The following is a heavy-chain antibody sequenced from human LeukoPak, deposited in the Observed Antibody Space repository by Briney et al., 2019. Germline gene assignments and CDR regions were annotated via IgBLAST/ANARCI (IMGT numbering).Heavy chain of an antibody. Sequence: VASVRVSCKTSGYTFTDYYIHWVRQAPGQGLEWMGWINTKTGRTSSARKFQGRVTMTRDPSITTVYMDMAWLTSYDTAIYFCARADFIDAGPYLIGPWGQGTLVTVSS. J-gene: IGHJ5*02. D-gene: IGHD3-3*01. CDR3: ARADFIDAGPYLIGP. CDR1: GYTFTDYY. V-gene: IGHV1-2*02. CDR2: INTKTGRT.